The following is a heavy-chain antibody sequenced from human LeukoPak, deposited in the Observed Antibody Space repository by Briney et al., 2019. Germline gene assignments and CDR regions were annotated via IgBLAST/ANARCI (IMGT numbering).Heavy chain of an antibody. Sequence: SETLSLTCTVSGGSISSYHWSWIRQPPGKGLEWIGYIYYSGSTNYNPSLKSRVTISVDTSKNQFSLKMSSVTAADTAVYYCARFDGYYGMDVWGKGTTVTVSS. D-gene: IGHD5-24*01. CDR1: GGSISSYH. CDR2: IYYSGST. V-gene: IGHV4-59*01. CDR3: ARFDGYYGMDV. J-gene: IGHJ6*04.